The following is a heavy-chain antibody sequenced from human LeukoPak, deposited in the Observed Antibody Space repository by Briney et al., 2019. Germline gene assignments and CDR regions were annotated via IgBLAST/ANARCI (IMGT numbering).Heavy chain of an antibody. CDR1: GYTFTNYY. CDR3: ARDREWGPEDYYDG. V-gene: IGHV1-46*01. CDR2: INPGGGGT. Sequence: ASVKVSCKASGYTFTNYYIHWVRQAPGQGLEWMGIINPGGGGTMYAQKFQGRVTMTRDTSTSTVYMELSSLRSEDTAVYYCARDREWGPEDYYDGRGQGTLVTVSS. D-gene: IGHD3-22*01. J-gene: IGHJ4*02.